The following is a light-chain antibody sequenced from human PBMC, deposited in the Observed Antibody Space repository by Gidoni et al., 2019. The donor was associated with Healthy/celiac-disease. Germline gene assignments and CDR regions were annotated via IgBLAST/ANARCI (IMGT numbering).Light chain of an antibody. CDR1: QSISSY. J-gene: IGKJ3*01. V-gene: IGKV1-39*01. CDR2: AAS. CDR3: QQSYRTPFT. Sequence: DIQMTQFPSSLSASVGDRVTITCLVSQSISSYLNWYQQKPGKAPKLLIYAASSLQSGVPSRFSGSGSGTDFTLTISSLQPEDFATYYCQQSYRTPFTFGPGTKVDIK.